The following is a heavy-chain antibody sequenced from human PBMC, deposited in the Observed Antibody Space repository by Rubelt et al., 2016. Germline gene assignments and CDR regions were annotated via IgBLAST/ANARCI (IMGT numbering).Heavy chain of an antibody. D-gene: IGHD3-22*01. J-gene: IGHJ4*02. CDR2: INHSGST. Sequence: QVQLQESGPGLVKPSETLSLTCTVSGGSISSYYWSWIRQPPGKGLEWIGEINHSGSTYYNPSLKSRVTISVDTSKNQFSRKLSCVTAADTALYYCAAAPDSSGYYGNFDYWGQGTLVTVSS. V-gene: IGHV4-59*04. CDR1: GGSISSYY. CDR3: AAAPDSSGYYGNFDY.